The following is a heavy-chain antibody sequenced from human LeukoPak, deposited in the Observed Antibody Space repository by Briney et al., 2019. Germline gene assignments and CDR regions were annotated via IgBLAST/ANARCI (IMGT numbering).Heavy chain of an antibody. V-gene: IGHV3-30-3*01. CDR2: TSYDGSNH. J-gene: IGHJ4*02. CDR1: GFSFSNFA. D-gene: IGHD6-19*01. CDR3: AAQWLVLGAFDY. Sequence: RPGGSLRLSCAASGFSFSNFAMPWVRQAPGKGLEWVALTSYDGSNHFYTDSVKGRFTISRDNSKNTLYLQMDSLRAEDTAVYYCAAQWLVLGAFDYWGQGTLVTVSS.